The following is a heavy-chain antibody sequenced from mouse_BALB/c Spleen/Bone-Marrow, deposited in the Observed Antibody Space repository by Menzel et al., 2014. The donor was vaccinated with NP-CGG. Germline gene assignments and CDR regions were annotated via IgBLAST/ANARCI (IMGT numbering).Heavy chain of an antibody. J-gene: IGHJ3*01. CDR3: ARHAYYDQTEVSFVY. CDR1: GFSFNSYG. CDR2: ISGGGSYT. V-gene: IGHV5-9-2*01. Sequence: EVQGVESGGGLVKSGGSLKLSCAASGFSFNSYGTSWVCQTPVKRLEGAATISGGGSYTFYPDSVKGRFTISRDNAKNNLYLQLSSLRSEDTALYYCARHAYYDQTEVSFVYWGQGTLVTDSA. D-gene: IGHD2-4*01.